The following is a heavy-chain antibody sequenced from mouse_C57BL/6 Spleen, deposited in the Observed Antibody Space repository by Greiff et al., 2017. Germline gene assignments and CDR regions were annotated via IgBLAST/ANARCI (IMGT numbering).Heavy chain of an antibody. CDR3: SRYPPSTMITLYSLDY. J-gene: IGHJ2*01. D-gene: IGHD2-4*01. CDR2: IDPANGNT. CDR1: GFNIKNTY. V-gene: IGHV14-3*01. Sequence: VQLKQSVAELVRPGASVKLSCTASGFNIKNTYMHWVKQRPEQGLEWIGRIDPANGNTKYAPKFQGKATITADTSSNTAYLQLISLTSEDTAIYYCSRYPPSTMITLYSLDYWGQGTTLTVSS.